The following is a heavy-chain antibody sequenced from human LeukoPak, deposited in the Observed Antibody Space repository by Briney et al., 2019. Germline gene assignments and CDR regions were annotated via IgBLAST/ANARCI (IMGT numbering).Heavy chain of an antibody. J-gene: IGHJ3*02. Sequence: GGSLRLSCAASGFTFSSYWMHWVRQAPGKRLVWVSRINSNGNTTNYADSVKGRFTISRDNAKNTLYLQMNSLRAEDTAVYYCAKEAGIVGATTDASDIWGQGTMVTVSS. V-gene: IGHV3-74*01. CDR2: INSNGNTT. D-gene: IGHD1-26*01. CDR1: GFTFSSYW. CDR3: AKEAGIVGATTDASDI.